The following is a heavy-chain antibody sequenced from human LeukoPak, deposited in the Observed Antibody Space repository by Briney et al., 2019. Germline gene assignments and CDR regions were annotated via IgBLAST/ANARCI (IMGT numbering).Heavy chain of an antibody. CDR3: AREGYYDSSGYSNYYYYMDV. V-gene: IGHV1-46*01. J-gene: IGHJ6*03. CDR1: GYTFTGYY. D-gene: IGHD3-22*01. Sequence: ASVKVSCKASGYTFTGYYIHWVRQAPGQGLEWMGIINPSGGSTSYAQKFQSRVTMTRDMSTSTVYMELSSLRSEDTAVYYCAREGYYDSSGYSNYYYYMDVWGKGTTVTVSS. CDR2: INPSGGST.